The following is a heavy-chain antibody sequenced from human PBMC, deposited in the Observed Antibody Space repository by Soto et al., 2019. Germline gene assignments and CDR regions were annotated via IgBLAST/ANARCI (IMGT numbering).Heavy chain of an antibody. D-gene: IGHD3-10*01. J-gene: IGHJ5*02. Sequence: SETLSLTCTVSGGSISSYYWSWIRQPPGKGLEWIGYIYYSGSTNYNPSLKSRVTISVDTSKNQFSLKLSSVTAADTAVYYCARVSYYYGSGRYNWFDPWGQGTLVTVSS. CDR1: GGSISSYY. V-gene: IGHV4-59*01. CDR3: ARVSYYYGSGRYNWFDP. CDR2: IYYSGST.